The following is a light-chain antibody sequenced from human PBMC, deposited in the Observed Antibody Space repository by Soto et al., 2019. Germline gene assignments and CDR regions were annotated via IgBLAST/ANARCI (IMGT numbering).Light chain of an antibody. CDR1: QSVSSN. V-gene: IGKV3-15*01. J-gene: IGKJ1*01. Sequence: EIVMTQSPATLSVSPGERATLSYRASQSVSSNLAWYQQKPGQAPRLLIYGASTRATGIPARFSGRGSGTEFTLTLSSLQCEDFAVYYCQQYNNWTSWTFGQGTKVEIK. CDR2: GAS. CDR3: QQYNNWTSWT.